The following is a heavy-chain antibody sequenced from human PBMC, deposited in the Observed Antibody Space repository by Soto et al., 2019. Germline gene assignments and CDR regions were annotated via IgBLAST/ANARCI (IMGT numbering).Heavy chain of an antibody. D-gene: IGHD3-10*01. Sequence: QVQLMQSGTEIKKPGSSVKVSCKTSGDNFKKNVFTWVRQAPGQGLEWMGGTIPALGKTHYIEKFRGRVTITVDDATRTVDMEVRDLTSEDTAIYYCARGPFRPSAMDVWSQGTTVTVSS. CDR2: TIPALGKT. CDR3: ARGPFRPSAMDV. CDR1: GDNFKKNV. J-gene: IGHJ6*02. V-gene: IGHV1-69*01.